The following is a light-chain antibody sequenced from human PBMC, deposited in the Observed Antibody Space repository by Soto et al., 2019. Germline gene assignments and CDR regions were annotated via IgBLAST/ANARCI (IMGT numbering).Light chain of an antibody. V-gene: IGLV1-40*01. Sequence: QSVLTQPPSVSGAPGQRVTISCTGSNFNIGAGYDVHWYQHLPGTAPRPLIYANNNRPSGVPDRFSGAKSGTSASLAITGLQAEDEADYYCQSYDTNLSGSLYVFGTGTKVTVL. CDR3: QSYDTNLSGSLYV. CDR1: NFNIGAGYD. CDR2: ANN. J-gene: IGLJ1*01.